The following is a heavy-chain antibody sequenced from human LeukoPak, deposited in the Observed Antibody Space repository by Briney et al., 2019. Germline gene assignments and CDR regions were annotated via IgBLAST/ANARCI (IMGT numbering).Heavy chain of an antibody. CDR3: ARGVNWIDP. J-gene: IGHJ5*02. D-gene: IGHD6-13*01. CDR1: GGSISSYY. Sequence: SETLSLTCTVSGGSISSYYWSWIRQPPGKGLEWIGYISYSGTTNYNPSLKSRVTISIDTSKNQFSLKLSSVTAADTAVYYCARGVNWIDPWGQGTLVTVSP. CDR2: ISYSGTT. V-gene: IGHV4-59*01.